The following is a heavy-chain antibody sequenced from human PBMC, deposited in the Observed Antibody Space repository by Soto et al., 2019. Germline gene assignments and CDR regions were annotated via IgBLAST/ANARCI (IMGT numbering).Heavy chain of an antibody. CDR1: GFTFNNYA. CDR3: ARLHYIAAADVHDAFDI. D-gene: IGHD6-13*01. V-gene: IGHV3-23*01. CDR2: ISGDGGNT. Sequence: PGGSLRLSCAASGFTFNNYAMSWVRQAPGKGLEWVADISGDGGNTYYADSAKGRFTISRDNAKNTLYLQMNSLRAEDTAVYYCARLHYIAAADVHDAFDIWGQATMVTVSS. J-gene: IGHJ3*02.